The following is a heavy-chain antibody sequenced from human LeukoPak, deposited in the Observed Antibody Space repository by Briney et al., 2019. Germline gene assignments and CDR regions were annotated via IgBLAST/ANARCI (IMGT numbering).Heavy chain of an antibody. CDR2: IYYSGST. CDR3: ARPLYSSGWYYFDY. Sequence: PSETLSLTCTVSGGSISSSSYYWGWIRQPPGKGVEWIGSIYYSGSTYYNPSLKSRVTISVDTSKNQFSLKLSSVTAADTAVYYCARPLYSSGWYYFDYWGQGTLVTVSS. V-gene: IGHV4-39*01. CDR1: GGSISSSSYY. D-gene: IGHD6-19*01. J-gene: IGHJ4*02.